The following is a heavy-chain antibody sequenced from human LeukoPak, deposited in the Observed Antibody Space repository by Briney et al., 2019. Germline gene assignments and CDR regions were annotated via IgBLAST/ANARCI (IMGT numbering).Heavy chain of an antibody. CDR3: ARDQLGYYYDSSGYQD. D-gene: IGHD3-22*01. Sequence: KPSETLSLTCTVSGGSISSYYWSWIRQPAGKGLEWIGRIYTSGSTNYNPSVKSRVTMSVDTSKNQFSLKLSSVTAADTAVYYCARDQLGYYYDSSGYQDWGQGTLVTVSS. CDR1: GGSISSYY. V-gene: IGHV4-4*07. J-gene: IGHJ4*02. CDR2: IYTSGST.